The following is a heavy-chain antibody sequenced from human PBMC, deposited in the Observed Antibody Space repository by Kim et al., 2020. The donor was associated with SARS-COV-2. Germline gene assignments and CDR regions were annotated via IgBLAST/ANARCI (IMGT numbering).Heavy chain of an antibody. J-gene: IGHJ6*02. D-gene: IGHD3-10*01. Sequence: GESLKISCKGSGYSFTSYWISWVRQMPGKGLEWMGRIDPSDSYTNYSPSFQGHVTISADKSISTAYLQWSSLKASDTAMYYCARHSTGGLLWFGETPVGYYYYGMDVWGQGTTVTVSS. CDR1: GYSFTSYW. CDR2: IDPSDSYT. CDR3: ARHSTGGLLWFGETPVGYYYYGMDV. V-gene: IGHV5-10-1*01.